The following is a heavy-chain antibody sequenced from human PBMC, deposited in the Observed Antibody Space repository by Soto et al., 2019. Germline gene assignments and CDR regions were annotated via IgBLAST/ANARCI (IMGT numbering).Heavy chain of an antibody. CDR2: ITWNSGNI. CDR1: GFTFDDYA. CDR3: VKDSYADFHRVLSTAEYFFDY. D-gene: IGHD2-15*01. J-gene: IGHJ4*01. Sequence: SLSLSCTASGFTFDDYAMHWVRQAPWRGLEWVSGITWNSGNIAYADSVKGRFTIARDDDNNSLYLQMNSLRPEDTALYYCVKDSYADFHRVLSTAEYFFDYWGHGTLVTVSS. V-gene: IGHV3-9*01.